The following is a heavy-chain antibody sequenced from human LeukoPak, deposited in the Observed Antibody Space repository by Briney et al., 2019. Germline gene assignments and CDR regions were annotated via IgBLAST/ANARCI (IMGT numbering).Heavy chain of an antibody. Sequence: ASVKVSCKASGYTFTSYYMNWVRQAPGQGLEWMGVINPSGGSTSYAQKFQSRVTMTRDMSTSTVYMELSSLRSEDTAVYYCARDPKDDTSGYYYFDYWGQGTLVTVSS. CDR2: INPSGGST. J-gene: IGHJ4*02. D-gene: IGHD3-22*01. CDR3: ARDPKDDTSGYYYFDY. CDR1: GYTFTSYY. V-gene: IGHV1-46*01.